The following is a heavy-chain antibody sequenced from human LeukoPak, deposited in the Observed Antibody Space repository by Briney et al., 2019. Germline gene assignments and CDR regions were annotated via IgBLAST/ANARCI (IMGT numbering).Heavy chain of an antibody. CDR3: ARGWDRFDS. CDR1: GFTFSSYN. J-gene: IGHJ4*02. V-gene: IGHV3-21*01. D-gene: IGHD1-26*01. Sequence: PGGSPRLSCAASGFTFSSYNMNWVRQAPGKGLEWVSSISGSGNHMYYADSVKGRFTISRDNAKDTLYLQMNSLRAEDTAFYHCARGWDRFDSSGQGTLVTVSS. CDR2: ISGSGNHM.